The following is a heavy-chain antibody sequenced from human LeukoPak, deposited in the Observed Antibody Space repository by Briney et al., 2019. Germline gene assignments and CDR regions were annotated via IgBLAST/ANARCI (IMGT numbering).Heavy chain of an antibody. V-gene: IGHV3-30*03. J-gene: IGHJ4*02. CDR3: AREKYSSSFFHY. CDR2: ISYDGSNK. D-gene: IGHD6-13*01. CDR1: GFTFSSYG. Sequence: GGSLRLSCAASGFTFSSYGMHWVRQAPGKGLEWVAVISYDGSNKYYADSVKGRFTISRDNSKNTLYLQMNSLRAEDTAVYYCAREKYSSSFFHYWGQGTLVIVSS.